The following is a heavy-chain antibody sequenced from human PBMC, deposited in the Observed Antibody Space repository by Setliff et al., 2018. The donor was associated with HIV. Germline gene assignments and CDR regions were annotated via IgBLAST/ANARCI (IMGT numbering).Heavy chain of an antibody. CDR1: GGSIRSHY. J-gene: IGHJ4*02. V-gene: IGHV4-59*11. Sequence: SETLSLTCTVFGGSIRSHYWNLIRQPPGKGLEWMGYIHHSGSSNSNPSLRNRVTISVDMSKNQFSLKLTSVTAADTAVYYCARDWSTFGHPTYFFDYWGQGTLVTVSS. CDR3: ARDWSTFGHPTYFFDY. D-gene: IGHD3-10*01. CDR2: IHHSGSS.